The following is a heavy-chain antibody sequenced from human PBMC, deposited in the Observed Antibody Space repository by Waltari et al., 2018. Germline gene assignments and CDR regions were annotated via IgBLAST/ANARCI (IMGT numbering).Heavy chain of an antibody. V-gene: IGHV1-18*01. J-gene: IGHJ2*01. CDR1: GYMFSNYG. CDR3: TRPRGPGPRGPGGLYWYFDL. D-gene: IGHD3-10*01. CDR2: INTSTGNT. Sequence: QVQLVQSGADVKRPGASVKVSCKASGYMFSNYGIGWVRQAPGQGLEWMGWINTSTGNTNLAQKFQGRVTMTADTSTNKAYMELTSLRSDDTAVYYCTRPRGPGPRGPGGLYWYFDLWGRGTLVTVSS.